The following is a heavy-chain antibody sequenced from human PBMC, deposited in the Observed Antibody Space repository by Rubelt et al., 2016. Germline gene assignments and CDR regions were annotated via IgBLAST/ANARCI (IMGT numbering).Heavy chain of an antibody. D-gene: IGHD6-6*01. CDR2: IYPGDSDT. V-gene: IGHV5-51*01. J-gene: IGHJ3*02. Sequence: EVQLVQSGAEVKKPGESLKISCQGSGYSFTSYWIGWVRQMPGKGLEWMGIIYPGDSDTRYSPSFQGQVTTSADKSISTAYLQWSSLKASDTAMYYCASLSSSSHDAFDIWGQGTMVTVSS. CDR3: ASLSSSSHDAFDI. CDR1: GYSFTSYW.